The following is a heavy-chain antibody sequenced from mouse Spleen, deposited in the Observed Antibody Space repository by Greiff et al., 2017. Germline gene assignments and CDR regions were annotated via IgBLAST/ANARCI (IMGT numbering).Heavy chain of an antibody. CDR3: ARQRNWDDGVFDY. CDR1: GFSLTSYG. D-gene: IGHD4-1*01. CDR2: IWSDGST. J-gene: IGHJ2*01. Sequence: QVQLKETGPGLVAPSQSLSITCTVSGFSLTSYGVHWVRQPPGKGLEWLVVIWSDGSTNYNSALKSRLSISKDNSKSQVFLKMNSLQTDDTAMYYCARQRNWDDGVFDYWGQGTTLTVSS. V-gene: IGHV2-6-1*01.